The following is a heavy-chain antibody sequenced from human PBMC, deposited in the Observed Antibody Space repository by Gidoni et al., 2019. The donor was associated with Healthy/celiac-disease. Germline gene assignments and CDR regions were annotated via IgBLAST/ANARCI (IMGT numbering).Heavy chain of an antibody. V-gene: IGHV3-7*05. D-gene: IGHD3-9*01. CDR2: IKQDGSEK. J-gene: IGHJ4*02. CDR1: GFTFSSYW. CDR3: ARTISVLRYFDWLYYFDY. Sequence: EVQLVESGGGLVQPGGSRRLSCAASGFTFSSYWMSWVRQAPGKGLEWVANIKQDGSEKYYVDSVKGRFTISRDNAKNSLYLQMNSLRAEDTAVYYCARTISVLRYFDWLYYFDYWGQGTLVTVSS.